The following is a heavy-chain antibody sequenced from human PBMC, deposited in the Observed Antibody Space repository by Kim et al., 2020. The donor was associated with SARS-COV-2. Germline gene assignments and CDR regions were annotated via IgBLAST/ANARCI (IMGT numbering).Heavy chain of an antibody. CDR1: GFTFSSYG. D-gene: IGHD3-10*01. CDR3: AKEREGMVRGVIHPYYFDY. J-gene: IGHJ4*02. Sequence: GWSLRLSCAASGFTFSSYGMHWVRQAPGKGLEWVAVISYDGSNKYYADSVKGRFTISRDNSKNTLYLQMNSLRAEDTAVYYCAKEREGMVRGVIHPYYFDYWGQGTLVTVSS. CDR2: ISYDGSNK. V-gene: IGHV3-30*18.